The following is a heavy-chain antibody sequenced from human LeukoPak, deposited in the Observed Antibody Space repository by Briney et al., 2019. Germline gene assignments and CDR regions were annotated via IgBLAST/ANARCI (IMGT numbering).Heavy chain of an antibody. V-gene: IGHV1-24*01. Sequence: GASVKVSCKVSGYTLTELSMHWVRQAPGKGLEWMGGFDPEDGETIYAQKFQGRVTMTEDTSTDTAYMELSSLRSEDTAVYYCATDSGIRYYYDSSGYSNSFDYWGQGTLVTVSS. CDR2: FDPEDGET. J-gene: IGHJ4*02. D-gene: IGHD3-22*01. CDR1: GYTLTELS. CDR3: ATDSGIRYYYDSSGYSNSFDY.